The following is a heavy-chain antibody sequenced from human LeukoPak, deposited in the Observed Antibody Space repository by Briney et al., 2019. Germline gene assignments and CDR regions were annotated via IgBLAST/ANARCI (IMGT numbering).Heavy chain of an antibody. V-gene: IGHV3-7*03. CDR3: AREGGGNWFDP. J-gene: IGHJ5*02. D-gene: IGHD3-16*01. CDR2: IKQDGSEK. Sequence: GGSLRLSCAASGFTFSSYWMSRVRQAPGKGLEWVANIKQDGSEKYYVDSVKGRFTISRDNAKNSLYLQMNSLRAEDTAVYYCAREGGGNWFDPWGQGTLVTVSS. CDR1: GFTFSSYW.